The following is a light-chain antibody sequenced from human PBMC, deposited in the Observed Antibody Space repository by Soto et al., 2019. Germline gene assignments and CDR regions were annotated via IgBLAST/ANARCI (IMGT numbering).Light chain of an antibody. Sequence: EIVMTQSPATLSVSPGERATLSCRASQSISANLAWYQQKPGQAPILLIYGASTRAAGVPARFSGSGFGTEFTLTICSLQSEDFAVYSCQQYDNWPPWTFGQGTKVELK. V-gene: IGKV3-15*01. CDR2: GAS. CDR1: QSISAN. J-gene: IGKJ1*01. CDR3: QQYDNWPPWT.